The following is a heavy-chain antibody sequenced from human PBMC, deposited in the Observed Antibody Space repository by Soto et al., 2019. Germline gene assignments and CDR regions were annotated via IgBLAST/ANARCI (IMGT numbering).Heavy chain of an antibody. CDR2: IYIGGGT. J-gene: IGHJ6*02. Sequence: HPGGSLRLSCAASGFSVSSNYMSWVRQAPGKGLEWVSVIYIGGGTSYADSVKGRFTISRDTSKDTLYLQMNSLSAEDTAVYYCARVSAPSDYYYAMDVWGQGTTVTVSS. CDR3: ARVSAPSDYYYAMDV. V-gene: IGHV3-53*01. D-gene: IGHD3-3*01. CDR1: GFSVSSNY.